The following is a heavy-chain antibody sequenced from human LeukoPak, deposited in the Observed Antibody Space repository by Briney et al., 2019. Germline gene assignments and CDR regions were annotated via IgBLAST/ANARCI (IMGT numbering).Heavy chain of an antibody. D-gene: IGHD5-24*01. J-gene: IGHJ4*02. CDR2: INPNSGGT. CDR3: ARDGTGVYNLVQY. V-gene: IGHV1-2*02. CDR1: GYTFTGYY. Sequence: ASVKVSCKASGYTFTGYYMHWVRQAPGQGLEWMGWINPNSGGTNYTQKFQGRVTMTRDTSISAVYMELSRLRSDDTAVYYCARDGTGVYNLVQYWGQGTLVTVSS.